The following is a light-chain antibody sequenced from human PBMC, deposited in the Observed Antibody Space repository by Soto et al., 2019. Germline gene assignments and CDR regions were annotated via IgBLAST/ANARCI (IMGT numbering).Light chain of an antibody. CDR3: LFSSSGARV. V-gene: IGLV7-46*01. CDR1: TGAVTSSHY. Sequence: QAVVTQEPSLTVSPGGTVTLTCGFTTGAVTSSHYPYWFQQKPGQAPRTLIYDTNNKHSWTPARFSGSLLGGKAALTLSGAQPEDEADYYCLFSSSGARVFGGGTKVTVL. CDR2: DTN. J-gene: IGLJ2*01.